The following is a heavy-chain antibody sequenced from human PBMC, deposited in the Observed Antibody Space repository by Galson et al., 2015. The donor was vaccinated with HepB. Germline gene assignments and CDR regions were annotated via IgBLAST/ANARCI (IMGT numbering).Heavy chain of an antibody. CDR1: GFTFSSYP. J-gene: IGHJ4*02. CDR2: ISHDGGNK. D-gene: IGHD2-21*02. CDR3: ASPPGDFPFDY. Sequence: SLRLSCAASGFTFSSYPMHWVRQAPGKGLEWVAVISHDGGNKDYADSVKGRFTISRDNSKNTLLLQMNSLRAEDTAVYYCASPPGDFPFDYWGQGTLVTVSS. V-gene: IGHV3-30*04.